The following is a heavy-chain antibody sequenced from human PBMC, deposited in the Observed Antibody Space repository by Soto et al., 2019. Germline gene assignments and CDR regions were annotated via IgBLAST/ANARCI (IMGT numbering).Heavy chain of an antibody. J-gene: IGHJ4*02. D-gene: IGHD6-19*01. CDR2: ISGSGGST. CDR3: AKDKIPRLMAVADGYFDY. V-gene: IGHV3-23*01. CDR1: GFTFSSYA. Sequence: EVQLLESGGGLVQPGGSLRLSCAASGFTFSSYAMSWVRQAPGKGLEWVSAISGSGGSTYYADSVKGRFTISRDNSKNTLYLQMNSLRAEDTAVYYCAKDKIPRLMAVADGYFDYWGQGTLVTVSS.